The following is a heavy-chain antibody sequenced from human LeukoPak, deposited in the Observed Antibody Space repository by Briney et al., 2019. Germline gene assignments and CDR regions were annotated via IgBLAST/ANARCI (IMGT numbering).Heavy chain of an antibody. V-gene: IGHV5-51*01. CDR1: GYSFPTYW. CDR3: ARPPSRGYSSSFEY. D-gene: IGHD2-2*03. Sequence: RGESLKISCKGSGYSFPTYWIAWVRQMPGKGLEWMGIIYPDESNIRYSPSFQGQVTISADKSISTAYFQWSSLKASDTAMYYCARPPSRGYSSSFEYWGQGTLVTVSS. CDR2: IYPDESNI. J-gene: IGHJ4*02.